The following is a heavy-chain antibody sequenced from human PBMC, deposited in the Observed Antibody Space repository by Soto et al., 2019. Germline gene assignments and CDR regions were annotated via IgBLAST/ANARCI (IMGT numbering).Heavy chain of an antibody. CDR2: ISYSERA. J-gene: IGHJ4*02. V-gene: IGHV4-61*01. D-gene: IGHD3-22*01. CDR3: ARDTYYYDTNGYYYFDY. CDR1: GDSVTSGTYY. Sequence: LSLTCTVSGDSVTSGTYYWTWIRQTPGKGLEWIGYISYSERANYNPSLKSRVTISIDTSKNQFSLKLSSVTAADTAVYYCARDTYYYDTNGYYYFDYWGRGTLVTVSS.